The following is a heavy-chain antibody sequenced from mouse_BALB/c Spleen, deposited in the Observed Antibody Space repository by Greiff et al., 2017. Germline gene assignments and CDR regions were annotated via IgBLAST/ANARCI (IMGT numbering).Heavy chain of an antibody. CDR2: ISYSGST. CDR3: ARCYGSSYRYFDV. D-gene: IGHD1-1*01. V-gene: IGHV3-8*02. Sequence: EVKVEESGPSLVKPSQTLSLTCSVTGDSITSGYWNWIRKFPGNKLEYMGYISYSGSTYYNPSLKSRISITRDTSKNQYYLQLNSVTTEDTATYYCARCYGSSYRYFDVWGAGTTVTVSS. CDR1: GDSITSGY. J-gene: IGHJ1*01.